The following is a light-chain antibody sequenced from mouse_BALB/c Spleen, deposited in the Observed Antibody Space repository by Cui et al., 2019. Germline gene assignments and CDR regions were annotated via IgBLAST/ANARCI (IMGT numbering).Light chain of an antibody. J-gene: IGKJ1*01. V-gene: IGKV14-111*01. Sequence: DIKMTQSPSSMYASLGERVTITCKASQDINSYLSWFQQKPGISPKTLIYRANRLVDGVPSRFSGSGSGQDYSLTISSLEYEDMEIYYCLQYDEFPRTFGGGTKLEIK. CDR2: RAN. CDR3: LQYDEFPRT. CDR1: QDINSY.